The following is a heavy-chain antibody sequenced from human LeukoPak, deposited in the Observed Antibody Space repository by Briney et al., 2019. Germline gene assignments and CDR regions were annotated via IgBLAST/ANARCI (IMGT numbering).Heavy chain of an antibody. Sequence: SETLSLTCAVYGGSFSGYYWSWIRQPPGKGLEWIGEINHSGSTNYNPSLKSRVTISVDTSKNQFSLKLSSVTAADTAVYYCARFPSWGSSRWFDPWGQGTLVTVSS. CDR2: INHSGST. J-gene: IGHJ5*02. CDR1: GGSFSGYY. D-gene: IGHD7-27*01. CDR3: ARFPSWGSSRWFDP. V-gene: IGHV4-34*01.